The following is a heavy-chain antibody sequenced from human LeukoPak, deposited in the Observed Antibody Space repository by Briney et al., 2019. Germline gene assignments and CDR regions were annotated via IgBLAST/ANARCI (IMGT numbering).Heavy chain of an antibody. D-gene: IGHD3-22*01. CDR3: ARGARGSSGYWGTFDI. CDR2: IYYSGST. V-gene: IGHV4-59*01. CDR1: GGSISSYY. Sequence: PSETLSLTCTVSGGSISSYYWSWIRQPPGKGLEWIGYIYYSGSTNYNPSLKSRVTISVDTSKNQFSLKLSSVTAADTAVYYCARGARGSSGYWGTFDIWGQGTMVTVSS. J-gene: IGHJ3*02.